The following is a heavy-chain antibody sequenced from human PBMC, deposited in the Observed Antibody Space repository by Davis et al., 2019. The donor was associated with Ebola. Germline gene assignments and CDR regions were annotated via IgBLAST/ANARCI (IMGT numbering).Heavy chain of an antibody. CDR3: AKDPGPGD. CDR1: GFIFSSYG. J-gene: IGHJ4*02. V-gene: IGHV3-30*02. Sequence: PGGSLRLSCAASGFIFSSYGMHWVHQAPGKGLEWVAFIRYDGSNKYYGDSVRGRFTISRDNSKNTLYLQMNSLRAEDTAVYYCAKDPGPGDWGQGTLVTVSS. CDR2: IRYDGSNK. D-gene: IGHD3-10*01.